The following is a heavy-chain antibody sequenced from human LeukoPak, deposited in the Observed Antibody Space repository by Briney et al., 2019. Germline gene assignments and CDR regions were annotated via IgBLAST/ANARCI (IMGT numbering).Heavy chain of an antibody. CDR2: INHSGST. V-gene: IGHV4-34*01. CDR1: GGSFSGYY. Sequence: SETLSLTCAVYGGSFSGYYWSWIRQPPGKGLEWIGEINHSGSTNYNPSLKSRVTISVDTSKNQFSLKLSSVTAADTAVYYCARYPYYGSGIGAFDIWGQGAMVTVSS. J-gene: IGHJ3*02. D-gene: IGHD3-10*01. CDR3: ARYPYYGSGIGAFDI.